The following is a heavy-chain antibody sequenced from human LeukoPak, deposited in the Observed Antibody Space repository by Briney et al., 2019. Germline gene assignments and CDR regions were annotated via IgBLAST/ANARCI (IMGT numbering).Heavy chain of an antibody. J-gene: IGHJ6*03. CDR1: GFIVSTNY. V-gene: IGHV3-53*05. CDR2: IYSGGST. Sequence: GGSLRLSCAASGFIVSTNYLSWVRQAPGKGLEWVSVIYSGGSTYYADSVKGRFTISRDIPKNTLYLQMNSLRAEDTAVYYCAREEWELLRYYYYYMDVWGKGTTVTVSS. CDR3: AREEWELLRYYYYYMDV. D-gene: IGHD1-26*01.